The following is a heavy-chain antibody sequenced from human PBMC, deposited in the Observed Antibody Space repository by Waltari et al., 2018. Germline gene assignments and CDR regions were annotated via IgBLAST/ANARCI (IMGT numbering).Heavy chain of an antibody. D-gene: IGHD2-15*01. J-gene: IGHJ6*02. CDR1: GGTFRSYT. CDR2: IIPLLGIA. Sequence: QVQLVQSGAEVKKPGSSVKVSCKASGGTFRSYTLSWVRQAPGQALEWMGRIIPLLGIANYAQKFEGRVTITADKSTSTAYMELSSLRSEDTAVYYCAVESMSGGRGVGYYYYYGMDVWGQGTTVTVSS. CDR3: AVESMSGGRGVGYYYYYGMDV. V-gene: IGHV1-69*02.